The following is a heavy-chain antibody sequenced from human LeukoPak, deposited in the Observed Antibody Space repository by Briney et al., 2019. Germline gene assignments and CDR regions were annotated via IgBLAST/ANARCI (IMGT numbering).Heavy chain of an antibody. V-gene: IGHV4-34*01. Sequence: PSETLSLTCAVYGGSFSGYYWSWIRQPPGKGLEWIGEINHSGSTNYNPSLKSRVTISVDTSKNQFSPKLSSVTAADTAVYYCARGLRLGSSGYYKRYNWFDPWGQGTLVTVSS. D-gene: IGHD3-22*01. J-gene: IGHJ5*02. CDR3: ARGLRLGSSGYYKRYNWFDP. CDR1: GGSFSGYY. CDR2: INHSGST.